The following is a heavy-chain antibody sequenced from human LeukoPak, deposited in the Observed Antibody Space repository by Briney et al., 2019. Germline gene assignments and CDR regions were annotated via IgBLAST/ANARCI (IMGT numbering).Heavy chain of an antibody. Sequence: PSETLSLTCAVYGGSFSGYYWSWIRQPPGKGLEWIGEINHSGSTNYNPPLKSRVTISVDTSKNQFSLKLSSVTAADTAVYYCARSDYGSGNYYWSLDYWGQGTLVTVSS. CDR2: INHSGST. CDR1: GGSFSGYY. J-gene: IGHJ4*02. V-gene: IGHV4-34*01. CDR3: ARSDYGSGNYYWSLDY. D-gene: IGHD3-10*01.